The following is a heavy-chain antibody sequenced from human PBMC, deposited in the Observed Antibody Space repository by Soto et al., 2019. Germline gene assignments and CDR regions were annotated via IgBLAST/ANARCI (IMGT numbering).Heavy chain of an antibody. Sequence: QVCLVQSGAEVKKPGSSVKISCKASGGIFSSNTINWVRQAAGQGLEWMGGIIPLFGTANYAEKFQGRVTITADKSTKTEYMELTSLRSEYTAVYYCASKAACGGDCYAFDSWGQGTLVTVSS. CDR2: IIPLFGTA. J-gene: IGHJ4*02. D-gene: IGHD2-21*02. CDR1: GGIFSSNT. V-gene: IGHV1-69*06. CDR3: ASKAACGGDCYAFDS.